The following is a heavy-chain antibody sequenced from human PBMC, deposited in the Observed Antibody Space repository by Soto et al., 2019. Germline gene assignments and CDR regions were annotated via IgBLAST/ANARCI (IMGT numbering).Heavy chain of an antibody. CDR2: IHPSGGGS. CDR1: GYTLNTYY. Sequence: ASVKVSCKASGYTLNTYYLHWVRQAPGQGLEWMGIIHPSGGGSTYAQKFLGRVTMTRDTSTSTVFMELSSLRSADTAVYYCAFCCYIAVVTAIFSYCGKGTLDPVSS. J-gene: IGHJ4*02. CDR3: AFCCYIAVVTAIFSY. V-gene: IGHV1-46*02. D-gene: IGHD2-21*02.